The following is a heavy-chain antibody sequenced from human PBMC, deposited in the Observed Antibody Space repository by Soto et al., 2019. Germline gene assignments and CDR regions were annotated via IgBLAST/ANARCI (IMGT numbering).Heavy chain of an antibody. Sequence: QVQLVQSGAEVKKPGASVNVSCKASGYSFHTYAISWVRQAPGQGLESVGWISGYHGNTNYAQKFQSRLNGTTTNSTATALTALRSWTGDDTAVYFWAIEYGRDVRGQGATGTVSS. CDR2: ISGYHGNT. CDR1: GYSFHTYA. J-gene: IGHJ6*02. CDR3: AIEYGRDV. V-gene: IGHV1-18*01.